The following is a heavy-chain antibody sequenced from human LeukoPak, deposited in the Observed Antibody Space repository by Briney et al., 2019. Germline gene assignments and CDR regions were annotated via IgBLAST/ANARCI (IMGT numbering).Heavy chain of an antibody. CDR2: IIPILGIA. CDR3: ARDKAYCGGDCYRVFDY. J-gene: IGHJ4*02. Sequence: SVKVSCKASGGTFSSYAISWVRQAPGQGLEWMGRIIPILGIANYAQKFQGRVTITADKSTSTAYMELSSLRSEDTAVYYCARDKAYCGGDCYRVFDYWGQGTLVTVSS. V-gene: IGHV1-69*04. D-gene: IGHD2-21*02. CDR1: GGTFSSYA.